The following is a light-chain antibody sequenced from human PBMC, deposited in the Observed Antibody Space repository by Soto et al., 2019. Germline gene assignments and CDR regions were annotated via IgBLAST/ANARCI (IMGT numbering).Light chain of an antibody. V-gene: IGKV3-11*01. CDR2: DAS. CDR3: QQRSNWPLT. J-gene: IGKJ4*02. CDR1: QSVSSY. Sequence: EIVLTQSPATLSLSPGERGTLSCRASQSVSSYLAWYQQKPGQAPRLLIYDASNRATGIPARFSGSGSGTDFTLTISSLEPEEFAVYYCQQRSNWPLTFGGGTKVEIK.